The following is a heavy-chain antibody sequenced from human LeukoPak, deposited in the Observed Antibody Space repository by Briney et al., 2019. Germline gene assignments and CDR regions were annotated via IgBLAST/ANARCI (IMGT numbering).Heavy chain of an antibody. D-gene: IGHD6-6*01. Sequence: ASVKVSCKASGYTFTNYYMHWVRQAPGQGLEWMGWINPDSGDTNYARKFQGRVTMTRDTSINTAYMELSRLRSDDTAVYYCARDRDLYSSSSICDNWGQGTLVTVSS. CDR1: GYTFTNYY. CDR2: INPDSGDT. CDR3: ARDRDLYSSSSICDN. V-gene: IGHV1-2*02. J-gene: IGHJ4*02.